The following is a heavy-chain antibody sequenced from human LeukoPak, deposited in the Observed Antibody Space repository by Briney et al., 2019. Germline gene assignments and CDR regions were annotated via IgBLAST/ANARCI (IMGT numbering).Heavy chain of an antibody. Sequence: ASVKVSCKVSGYTLTELSMHWVRQAPGQGLEWMGWINPNSGGTNYAQKFQGRVTMTRDTSISTAYMELSRLRSDDTAVYYCARADLTYYDFWSGYKLLDYWGQGTLVTVSS. CDR2: INPNSGGT. CDR1: GYTLTELS. CDR3: ARADLTYYDFWSGYKLLDY. V-gene: IGHV1-2*02. J-gene: IGHJ4*02. D-gene: IGHD3-3*01.